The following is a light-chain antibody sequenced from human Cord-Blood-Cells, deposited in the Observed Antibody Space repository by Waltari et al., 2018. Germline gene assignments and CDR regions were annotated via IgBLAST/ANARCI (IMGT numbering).Light chain of an antibody. Sequence: QSALTQPASVSGSPGQXXXXXXXGTSXDVGGYNYVSWYQQHPGKAPKLMIYEVSNRPSGVSNRFSGSKSGNTASLTISGLQAEDEADYYCSSYTSSSTLHYVFGTGTKVTVL. V-gene: IGLV2-14*01. CDR3: SSYTSSSTLHYV. CDR1: SXDVGGYNY. J-gene: IGLJ1*01. CDR2: EVS.